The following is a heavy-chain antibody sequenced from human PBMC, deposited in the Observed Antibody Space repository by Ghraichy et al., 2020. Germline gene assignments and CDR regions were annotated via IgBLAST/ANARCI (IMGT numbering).Heavy chain of an antibody. J-gene: IGHJ6*02. Sequence: GESLNISCAASGFTFSSNGMHWVRQAPGKGLEWVAVISYDGSNKYYADSVKGRFTISRDNSKNTLYLQMNSLRAEDTAVYYCAKAIPYYHYGMDVWGQGTTVTVSS. CDR3: AKAIPYYHYGMDV. CDR1: GFTFSSNG. CDR2: ISYDGSNK. D-gene: IGHD2-2*02. V-gene: IGHV3-30*18.